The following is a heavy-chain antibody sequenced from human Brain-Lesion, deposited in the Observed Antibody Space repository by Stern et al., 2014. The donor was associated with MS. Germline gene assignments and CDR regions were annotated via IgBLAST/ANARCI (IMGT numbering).Heavy chain of an antibody. CDR3: ARIDRGNYDFWSGYYDYWFDP. Sequence: EVHLVESGGDLVQPGGSLRLSCVASGFTFSDYWLTWVRQAPGKGLQWVAKINQDGSDKNYVDSVKGRFTISRDNAKNSLYLQMNSLRVDDTAVYYCARIDRGNYDFWSGYYDYWFDPWGQGTLVTVSS. CDR1: GFTFSDYW. CDR2: INQDGSDK. V-gene: IGHV3-7*01. D-gene: IGHD3-3*01. J-gene: IGHJ5*02.